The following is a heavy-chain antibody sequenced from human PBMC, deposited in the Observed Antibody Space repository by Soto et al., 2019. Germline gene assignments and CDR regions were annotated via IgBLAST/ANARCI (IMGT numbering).Heavy chain of an antibody. D-gene: IGHD2-15*01. J-gene: IGHJ5*02. V-gene: IGHV1-69*08. Sequence: QVQLVQSGAEVKKPGSSVKVSCKACGGTFSSYTISWVRQAPGQGLEWMGRIIPILGIANYAQKFQGRVTITADKSTSTAYMELSSLRSEDTAVYYCAREKGGCSGGSCYPGGFDPWGQGTLVTVSS. CDR1: GGTFSSYT. CDR2: IIPILGIA. CDR3: AREKGGCSGGSCYPGGFDP.